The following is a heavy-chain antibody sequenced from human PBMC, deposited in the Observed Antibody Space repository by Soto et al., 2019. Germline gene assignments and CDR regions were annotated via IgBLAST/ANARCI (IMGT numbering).Heavy chain of an antibody. CDR3: ARGNDDILTGYYNMLHCAFDI. CDR2: IIPIFGTA. D-gene: IGHD3-9*01. J-gene: IGHJ3*02. CDR1: GGTFSSYA. Sequence: GASVKVSCKASGGTFSSYAISWVRQAPGQGLEWMGGIIPIFGTANYAQKFQGRVTITADESTSTAYMELSSLRSEDTAVYYCARGNDDILTGYYNMLHCAFDIWGQGTMVTVSS. V-gene: IGHV1-69*13.